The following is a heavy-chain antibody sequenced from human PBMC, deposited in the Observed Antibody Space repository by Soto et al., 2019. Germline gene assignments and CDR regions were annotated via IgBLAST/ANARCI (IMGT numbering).Heavy chain of an antibody. D-gene: IGHD1-26*01. Sequence: ELLSLTCDVYGACLSGYYCCWIRQPPGKGLEWIGEINHSGSTNYNPSLKRRVTISVDTSKNQFSLKLRSVTAADTAVYYCARVEGSYNKNWFDPWGQGTLVTVSS. V-gene: IGHV4-34*01. CDR3: ARVEGSYNKNWFDP. J-gene: IGHJ5*02. CDR1: GACLSGYY. CDR2: INHSGST.